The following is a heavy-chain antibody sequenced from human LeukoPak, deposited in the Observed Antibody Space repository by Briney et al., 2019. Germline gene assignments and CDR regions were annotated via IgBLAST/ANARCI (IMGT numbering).Heavy chain of an antibody. J-gene: IGHJ6*02. D-gene: IGHD3-9*01. CDR1: GGSISSNY. CDR2: INHSGST. CDR3: ARVGIRYYYYYYYGMDV. V-gene: IGHV4-34*01. Sequence: SETLSLTCTVSGGSISSNYWSWIRQPPGKGLEWIGEINHSGSTNYNPSLKSRVTISVDTSKNQFSLKLSSVTAADTAVYYCARVGIRYYYYYYYGMDVWGQGTTVTVSS.